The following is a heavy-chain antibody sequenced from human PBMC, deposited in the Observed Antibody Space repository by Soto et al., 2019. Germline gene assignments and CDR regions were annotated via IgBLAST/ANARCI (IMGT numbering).Heavy chain of an antibody. CDR2: ISSSSSYI. J-gene: IGHJ5*02. CDR3: ARDFSVTYYYGSGSSENWFDP. CDR1: GFTFSSYS. D-gene: IGHD3-10*01. V-gene: IGHV3-21*01. Sequence: KPGGSLRLSCAASGFTFSSYSMNWVRQAPGKGLEWVSSISSSSSYIYYADSVKGRFTISRDNAKNSLYLQMNSLRAEDTAVYYCARDFSVTYYYGSGSSENWFDPWGQGTLVTVSS.